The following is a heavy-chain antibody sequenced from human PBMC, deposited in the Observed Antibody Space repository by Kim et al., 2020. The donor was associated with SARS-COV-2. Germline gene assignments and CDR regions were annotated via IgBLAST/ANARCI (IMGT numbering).Heavy chain of an antibody. Sequence: GGSLRLSCAASGFTFSSYGMHWVRQAPGKGLEWVAVISYDGSNKYYADSVKGRFTISRDNSKNTLYLQMNSLRAEDTAVYYCAKDSYDSSHLFDYWGQGTLVTVSS. J-gene: IGHJ4*02. CDR3: AKDSYDSSHLFDY. D-gene: IGHD3-22*01. CDR2: ISYDGSNK. CDR1: GFTFSSYG. V-gene: IGHV3-30*18.